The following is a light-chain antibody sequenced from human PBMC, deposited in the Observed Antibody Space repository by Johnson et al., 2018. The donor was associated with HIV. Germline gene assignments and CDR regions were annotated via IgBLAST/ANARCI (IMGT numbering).Light chain of an antibody. V-gene: IGLV1-51*02. CDR2: ENN. CDR3: GTWDSSLSAYV. J-gene: IGLJ1*01. Sequence: QSVLTQPPSVSAAPGQKVTISCSGSSSNIGNNYVSWYQQLPGTAPKLLIYENNKLPSGIPDRFSGSKSGKSATLGITGLQTGDEADYYCGTWDSSLSAYVFETGTKVTVL. CDR1: SSNIGNNY.